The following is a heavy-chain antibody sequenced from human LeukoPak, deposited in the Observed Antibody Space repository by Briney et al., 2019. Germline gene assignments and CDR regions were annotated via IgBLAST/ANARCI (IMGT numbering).Heavy chain of an antibody. J-gene: IGHJ6*03. D-gene: IGHD3-3*01. CDR2: INHSGST. CDR3: ARLCRSITIFGVVINYYMDV. V-gene: IGHV4-34*01. CDR1: GGSFSGYY. Sequence: SETLSLTCAVYGGSFSGYYWSWIRQPPGKGLEWIGEINHSGSTNYNPSLKSRVTISVDTSKNQFSLKLSSVTAADTAVYYCARLCRSITIFGVVINYYMDVWGKGTTVTVSS.